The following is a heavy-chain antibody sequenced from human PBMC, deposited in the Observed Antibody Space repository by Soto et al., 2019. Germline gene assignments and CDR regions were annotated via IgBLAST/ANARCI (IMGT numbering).Heavy chain of an antibody. Sequence: EVQLVESGGGLVQPGGSLRLSCAASGFTFSSYWMHWVRQAPGKGLVWVSRINSDGSSTSYADSVKGRFTISRDNAKNTLSLQMNSLGAEDTAVYYCARDRGWFGEVPFDYWGQGPLVTVSS. CDR1: GFTFSSYW. D-gene: IGHD3-10*01. J-gene: IGHJ4*02. CDR3: ARDRGWFGEVPFDY. V-gene: IGHV3-74*01. CDR2: INSDGSST.